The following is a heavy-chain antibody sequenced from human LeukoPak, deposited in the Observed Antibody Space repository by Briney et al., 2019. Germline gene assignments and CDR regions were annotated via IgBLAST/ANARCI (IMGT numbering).Heavy chain of an antibody. V-gene: IGHV3-53*01. D-gene: IGHD5-12*01. CDR2: LYSSGTI. J-gene: IGHJ4*02. CDR1: GFTFSSYS. Sequence: QPGGSLRLSCADSGFTFSSYSMNWVRQAPGKGLEWVSLLYSSGTIHYADSVKGRFTVSSDNSKNTLYLQMNSLRAEDTAIYYCASDPRPLRRGYSGYDLGYWGQGTLVTVSS. CDR3: ASDPRPLRRGYSGYDLGY.